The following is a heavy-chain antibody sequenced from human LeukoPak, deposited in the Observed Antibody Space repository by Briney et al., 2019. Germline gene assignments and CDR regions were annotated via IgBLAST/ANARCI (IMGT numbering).Heavy chain of an antibody. CDR3: AVIVVVPAATSTNWFDP. D-gene: IGHD2-2*01. Sequence: VASVKVSCKASGGTFSSYAISWVRQAPGQGLEWMGGFIPIFGTANYAQKFQGRVTITADESTSTAYMELSSLRSEDTAVYYCAVIVVVPAATSTNWFDPWGQGTLVTVSS. CDR1: GGTFSSYA. CDR2: FIPIFGTA. V-gene: IGHV1-69*13. J-gene: IGHJ5*02.